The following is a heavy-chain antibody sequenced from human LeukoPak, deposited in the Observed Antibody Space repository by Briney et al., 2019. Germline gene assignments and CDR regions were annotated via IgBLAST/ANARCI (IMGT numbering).Heavy chain of an antibody. CDR1: GGSISSYY. D-gene: IGHD4-17*01. J-gene: IGHJ5*02. Sequence: PSETLSLTCTVSGGSISSYYWSWIRQPAGKGLEWIGRIYSTGSANYNPSLKSRVTMSVDTSENQFSLKLSSVTAADTAVYYCARVAEYGDYVGGDWIDPWGQGTLVTVSS. CDR3: ARVAEYGDYVGGDWIDP. V-gene: IGHV4-4*07. CDR2: IYSTGSA.